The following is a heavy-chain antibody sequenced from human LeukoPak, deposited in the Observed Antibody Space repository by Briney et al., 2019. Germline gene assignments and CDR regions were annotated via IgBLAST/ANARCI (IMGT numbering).Heavy chain of an antibody. D-gene: IGHD6-13*01. V-gene: IGHV3-7*04. Sequence: GGSLILSCVVSGFTFRNYWMSWVRQAPGKGLEWLADINADGSEKYYVDSVKGRFTISRDNAKNSLYLQMNSLRAEDTAIYYCARDGTERDWGQGTLVTVSS. CDR3: ARDGTERD. J-gene: IGHJ4*02. CDR1: GFTFRNYW. CDR2: INADGSEK.